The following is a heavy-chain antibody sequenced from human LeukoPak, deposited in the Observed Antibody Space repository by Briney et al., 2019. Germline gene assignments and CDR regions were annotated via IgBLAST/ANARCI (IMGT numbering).Heavy chain of an antibody. D-gene: IGHD6-19*01. V-gene: IGHV4-39*01. CDR3: ARHLGSEQWLVPDPYYFDY. Sequence: SETLSLTCTVSGGSISSDNYYWGWIRQPPGKGLEWIGSIYYSGSTYYNPSLKSRITISVDTSKNQFSLKLSSVTAADTAVYYCARHLGSEQWLVPDPYYFDYWGQGTLVTVSS. CDR1: GGSISSDNYY. J-gene: IGHJ4*02. CDR2: IYYSGST.